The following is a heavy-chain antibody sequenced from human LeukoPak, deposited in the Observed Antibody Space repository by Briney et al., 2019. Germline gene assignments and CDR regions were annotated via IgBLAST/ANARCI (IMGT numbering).Heavy chain of an antibody. Sequence: GASVKVSCKASGYTFTSYGISWVRQAPGQGLEWMGWISAYNGNTNYAQKLQGRVTMTTDTSTSTAYMELRSLRSEDTAVYYCARMVRRGNTYYDILTGYYSWKIRDFYYYYMDVWGKGTTVTISS. CDR3: ARMVRRGNTYYDILTGYYSWKIRDFYYYYMDV. J-gene: IGHJ6*03. CDR2: ISAYNGNT. V-gene: IGHV1-18*01. D-gene: IGHD3-9*01. CDR1: GYTFTSYG.